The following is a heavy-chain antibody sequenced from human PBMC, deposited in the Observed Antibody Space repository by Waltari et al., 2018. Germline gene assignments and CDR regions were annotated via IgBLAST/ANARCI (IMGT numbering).Heavy chain of an antibody. D-gene: IGHD3-22*01. CDR3: ARGLYYVSSGYRQGEYAFGI. Sequence: QVQPVQSGAEVKKPGSSVKVSCKASGVTFSSYAISWVRQAPGPGLAWMGGSIASFGTANYAQNSPSRFPCTADASTRTAHMELSSLRSEDTAVYCCARGLYYVSSGYRQGEYAFGIWGQGTLVTV. CDR2: SIASFGTA. CDR1: GVTFSSYA. J-gene: IGHJ4*02. V-gene: IGHV1-69*01.